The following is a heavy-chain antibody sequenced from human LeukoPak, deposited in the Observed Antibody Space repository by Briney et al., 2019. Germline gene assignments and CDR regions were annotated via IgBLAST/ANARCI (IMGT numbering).Heavy chain of an antibody. J-gene: IGHJ5*02. CDR1: GFTFSSYE. D-gene: IGHD1-26*01. V-gene: IGHV3-48*03. Sequence: PGGSLRLSCAASGFTFSSYEMNWVRQPPGKGLEGISYISSSGSTIYYADSVRGRFSISRDNAQNSLHLQINSQREEGRAACVFARASGSYTTWGQGTLVTVSS. CDR3: ARASGSYTT. CDR2: ISSSGSTI.